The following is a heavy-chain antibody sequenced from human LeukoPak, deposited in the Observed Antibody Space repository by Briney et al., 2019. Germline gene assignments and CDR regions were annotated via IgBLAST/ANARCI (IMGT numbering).Heavy chain of an antibody. CDR3: ARDISSGYYDAFDI. J-gene: IGHJ3*02. CDR2: IYSGGST. CDR1: GFTVSSNY. Sequence: GRSLRLSCAASGFTVSSNYMSWVRQAPGKGLEWVSIIYSGGSTYYADSVKGRFTISRDNSKNTLYLQMNSLRAEDTAAYYCARDISSGYYDAFDIWGQGTMVTVSS. V-gene: IGHV3-66*01. D-gene: IGHD3-22*01.